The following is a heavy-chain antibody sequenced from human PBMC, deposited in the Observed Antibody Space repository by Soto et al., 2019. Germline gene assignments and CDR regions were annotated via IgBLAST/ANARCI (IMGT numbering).Heavy chain of an antibody. CDR2: IIPIFGTA. Sequence: ASVKVSCKASGVTFSSYAISWVRQAPGQGLEWMGGIIPIFGTANYAQKFQGRVTITADESTSTAYMELSSLRSEDTAVYYCARADYYDSSGYFGYWGQGTLVTVSS. CDR1: GVTFSSYA. D-gene: IGHD3-22*01. V-gene: IGHV1-69*13. J-gene: IGHJ4*02. CDR3: ARADYYDSSGYFGY.